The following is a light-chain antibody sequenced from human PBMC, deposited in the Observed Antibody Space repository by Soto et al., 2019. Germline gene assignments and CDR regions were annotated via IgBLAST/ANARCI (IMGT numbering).Light chain of an antibody. Sequence: QRPQCPSTRARVVVDGVTITGLSSQTISSWLAWYQQKPGKAPKLLIYKASTLKSGVPSRFSGSGSGTEVTLTISSLQPDDFATYFCQHYCSYSEAVGQGTKVDI. CDR2: KAS. J-gene: IGKJ1*01. V-gene: IGKV1-5*03. CDR3: QHYCSYSEA. CDR1: QTISSW.